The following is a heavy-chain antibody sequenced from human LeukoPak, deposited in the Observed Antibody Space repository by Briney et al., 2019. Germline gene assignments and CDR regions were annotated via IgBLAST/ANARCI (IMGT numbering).Heavy chain of an antibody. CDR2: MNPNSGNT. V-gene: IGHV1-8*01. CDR1: GYTFTSYD. CDR3: AREHSSSWYYYYYGMDV. J-gene: IGHJ6*02. D-gene: IGHD6-13*01. Sequence: ASVKVCCKASGYTFTSYDINWVRQATGQGLEWMGWMNPNSGNTGYAQKFQGGVTMTRNTSISTAYMELSSLRSEDTAVYYCAREHSSSWYYYYYGMDVWGQGTTVTVSS.